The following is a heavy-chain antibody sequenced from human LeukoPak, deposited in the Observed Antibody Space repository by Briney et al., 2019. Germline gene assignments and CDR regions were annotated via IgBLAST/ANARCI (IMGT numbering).Heavy chain of an antibody. V-gene: IGHV4-4*02. CDR3: ARGPHSPTHSSSWHENWFDP. CDR2: IYHSGST. J-gene: IGHJ5*02. Sequence: SGTLSLTCAVSGGSISSSNWWSWVRQPPGKGLEWIGEIYHSGSTNYNPSLKSRVTISVDKSKNQFSLKLSSVTAADTAVYYCARGPHSPTHSSSWHENWFDPWGQGTLVTVSS. D-gene: IGHD6-13*01. CDR1: GGSISSSNW.